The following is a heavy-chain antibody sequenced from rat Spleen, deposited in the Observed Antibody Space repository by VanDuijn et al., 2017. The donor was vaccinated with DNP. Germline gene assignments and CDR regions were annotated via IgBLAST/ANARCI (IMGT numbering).Heavy chain of an antibody. J-gene: IGHJ2*01. CDR3: ARQRWYYSGEGMDY. CDR2: ITYDGSGT. CDR1: GFTFSDNN. V-gene: IGHV5-7*01. D-gene: IGHD1-1*01. Sequence: EVKLVESGGGLVQPGRSLKLSCAGSGFTFSDNNMAWVRQAPKKGLEWVATITYDGSGTYYRDSVKGRFTISRDNAKSILYLQMDSLRSEDTATYYCARQRWYYSGEGMDYWGQGVMITVSS.